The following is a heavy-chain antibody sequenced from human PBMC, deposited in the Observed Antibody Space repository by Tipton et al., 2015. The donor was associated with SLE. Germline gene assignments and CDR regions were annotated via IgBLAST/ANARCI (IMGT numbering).Heavy chain of an antibody. CDR3: ASRTTVFWFDP. Sequence: SLRLSCAASGGSISSSNWWSWVRQPPGKGLEWIGEIYHSGSTNYNPSLKSRVTISVDKSKNQFSLKLSSVTAADTAVYYCASRTTVFWFDPWGQGTLVTVSS. J-gene: IGHJ5*02. V-gene: IGHV4-4*02. CDR2: IYHSGST. CDR1: GGSISSSNW. D-gene: IGHD4-17*01.